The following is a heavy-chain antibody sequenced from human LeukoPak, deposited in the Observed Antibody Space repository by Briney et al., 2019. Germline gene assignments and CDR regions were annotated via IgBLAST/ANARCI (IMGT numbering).Heavy chain of an antibody. V-gene: IGHV3-74*01. CDR1: GFTFSSYW. CDR3: ASEGYSYGY. J-gene: IGHJ4*02. D-gene: IGHD5-18*01. Sequence: GRSLRLSCAASGFTFSSYWVHWVRQAPGKGLVWVSRINSDGSSTSYADSVKGRFTISRDNAKNTLYLQMNSLRAEDTAVYYCASEGYSYGYWGQGTLVTVSS. CDR2: INSDGSST.